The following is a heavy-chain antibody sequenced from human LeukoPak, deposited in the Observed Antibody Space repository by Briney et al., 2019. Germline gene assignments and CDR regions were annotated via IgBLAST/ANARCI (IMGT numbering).Heavy chain of an antibody. CDR3: ATGEGLGTTFDY. CDR1: GYTLTELS. CDR2: FDPEDGGT. J-gene: IGHJ4*02. D-gene: IGHD7-27*01. V-gene: IGHV1-24*01. Sequence: ASVKVSCKVSGYTLTELSMHWVRQAPGKGLEWMGGFDPEDGGTIYAQKFQGRVTMTEDTSTDTAYMELSSLRSEDTAVYYCATGEGLGTTFDYWGQGTLVTVSS.